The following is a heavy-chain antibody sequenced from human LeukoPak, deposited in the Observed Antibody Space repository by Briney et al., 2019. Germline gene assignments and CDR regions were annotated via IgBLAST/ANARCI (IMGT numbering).Heavy chain of an antibody. V-gene: IGHV4-59*03. CDR1: GGSIRSYY. CDR3: AAVVVSGTPYFDY. D-gene: IGHD2-21*02. CDR2: MYYTGGT. Sequence: SETLSLTCTVSGGSIRSYYWTWIRQPPGKGLEWIGYMYYTGGTKYNPSLKSRVSISVDTSKNQFSLTLTSVTAADTAVYYCAAVVVSGTPYFDYWGQGTLVTVSS. J-gene: IGHJ4*02.